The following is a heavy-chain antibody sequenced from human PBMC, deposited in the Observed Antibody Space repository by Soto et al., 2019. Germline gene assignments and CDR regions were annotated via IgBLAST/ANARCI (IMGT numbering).Heavy chain of an antibody. Sequence: GGSLRLSCAASGFTFDDYTMHWVRQAPGKGLEWVSLISWDGGSTYYADSVKGRFTISRDNSKNSLYLQMNSLRTEDTALYYCAKGKTYDFWSGHPGGMDVWGQGTTVTVSS. V-gene: IGHV3-43*01. CDR2: ISWDGGST. CDR3: AKGKTYDFWSGHPGGMDV. CDR1: GFTFDDYT. J-gene: IGHJ6*02. D-gene: IGHD3-3*01.